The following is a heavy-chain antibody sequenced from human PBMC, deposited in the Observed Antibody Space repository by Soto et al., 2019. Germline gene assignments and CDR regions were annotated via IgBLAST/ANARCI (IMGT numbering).Heavy chain of an antibody. Sequence: QVQLVQSGAEVTKPGSSMKVSCKASGGTFSSYAISWVRQAPGQGLEWMGGIIPIFGTANYAQKFQGRVTITADQSTSTAYMELSSLRSEDTAVYYCARGVAARHIYYFDYWGQEPLVTVSS. CDR1: GGTFSSYA. V-gene: IGHV1-69*01. J-gene: IGHJ4*01. D-gene: IGHD6-6*01. CDR3: ARGVAARHIYYFDY. CDR2: IIPIFGTA.